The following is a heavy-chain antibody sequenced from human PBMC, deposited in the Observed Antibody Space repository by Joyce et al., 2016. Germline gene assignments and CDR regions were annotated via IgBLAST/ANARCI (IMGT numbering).Heavy chain of an antibody. Sequence: EVQLVQSGGEVKKPGESLKISCKGVGYSFTSYWLGWVRQMPGKGVELMGIINPEDSDTRYSPSFQGQVTISVDRSIKTAHLRWGSLRASDTAIYYCARSAVRGTLSPFFDYWGQGSLVTVSS. CDR2: INPEDSDT. D-gene: IGHD3-16*01. CDR1: GYSFTSYW. V-gene: IGHV5-51*01. J-gene: IGHJ4*02. CDR3: ARSAVRGTLSPFFDY.